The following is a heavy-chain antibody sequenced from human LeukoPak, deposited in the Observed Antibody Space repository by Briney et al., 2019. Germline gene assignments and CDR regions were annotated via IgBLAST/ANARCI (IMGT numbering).Heavy chain of an antibody. CDR2: INNNGGTT. Sequence: QTGGSLRLSCAASGFTFSSYAMSWVRQAPGKGLEWVSVINNNGGTTYYADSVKGRFTISRDNSKNTLSLQVNSLRAEDTAVYYCATASRGWYACWGQGTLLTVSS. D-gene: IGHD6-19*01. J-gene: IGHJ4*02. CDR1: GFTFSSYA. CDR3: ATASRGWYAC. V-gene: IGHV3-23*01.